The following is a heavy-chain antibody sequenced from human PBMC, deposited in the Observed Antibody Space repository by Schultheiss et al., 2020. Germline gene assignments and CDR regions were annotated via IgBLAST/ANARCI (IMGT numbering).Heavy chain of an antibody. Sequence: GGSLRLSCAASGFTFSSYSMNWVRQAPGKGLEWVSSISSSSSYIYYADSVKGRFTISRDNAKNSLYLQMNSLRAEDTAVYYCAKDPSPDILTGYYPGNYYYGMDVWGQGTTVTVSS. D-gene: IGHD3-9*01. CDR3: AKDPSPDILTGYYPGNYYYGMDV. CDR2: ISSSSSYI. J-gene: IGHJ6*02. CDR1: GFTFSSYS. V-gene: IGHV3-21*01.